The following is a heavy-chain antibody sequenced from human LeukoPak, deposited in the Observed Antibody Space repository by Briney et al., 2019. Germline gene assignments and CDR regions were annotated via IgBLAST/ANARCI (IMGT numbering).Heavy chain of an antibody. V-gene: IGHV3-23*01. D-gene: IGHD3-22*01. J-gene: IGHJ4*02. CDR1: GFTFSSYA. Sequence: PGGSLRLSCAASGFTFSSYAMSWVRQAPGKGLEWVSAISGSGGSTYYADSVKGRFTISRDNSKNTLYLQMNSLRAEDTAVYYCATSPDYDSSGYSFDYWGQGTLVTVSS. CDR3: ATSPDYDSSGYSFDY. CDR2: ISGSGGST.